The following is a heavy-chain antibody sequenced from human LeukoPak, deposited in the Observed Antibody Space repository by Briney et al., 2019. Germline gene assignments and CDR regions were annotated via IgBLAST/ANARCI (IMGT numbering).Heavy chain of an antibody. V-gene: IGHV3-7*03. D-gene: IGHD2/OR15-2a*01. J-gene: IGHJ4*02. CDR3: AVEYSNNPLGLDF. CDR1: GFTFSTYW. Sequence: PGGSLRLSCAASGFTFSTYWMSWVRQAPGKGLEWVANIKGDGSEKYYMDSVKGRFTISRDNAKKSLYLQMNSLRAEDTAVYYCAVEYSNNPLGLDFWGQGTLVTVSS. CDR2: IKGDGSEK.